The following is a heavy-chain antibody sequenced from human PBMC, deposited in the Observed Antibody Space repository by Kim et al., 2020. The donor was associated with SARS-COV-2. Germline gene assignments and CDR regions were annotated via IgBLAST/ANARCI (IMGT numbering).Heavy chain of an antibody. Sequence: GGSLRLSCAASGFTFSSYSMNWVRQAPGKGLEWVSYISSSSSTIYYADSVKGRFNISRDNAKNSLYLQMNSLRDEDTAVYYCARDPGSGWLQFYYFDYWGQGTLVTVSS. V-gene: IGHV3-48*02. D-gene: IGHD5-12*01. J-gene: IGHJ4*02. CDR2: ISSSSSTI. CDR1: GFTFSSYS. CDR3: ARDPGSGWLQFYYFDY.